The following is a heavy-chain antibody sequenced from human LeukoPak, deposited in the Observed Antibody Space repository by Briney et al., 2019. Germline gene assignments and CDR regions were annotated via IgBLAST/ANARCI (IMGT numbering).Heavy chain of an antibody. V-gene: IGHV4-34*01. Sequence: KPSETLSLTCAVYGGSFSGYYWSWIRQPPGKGLEWIGEINHSGSTNYNPSLKSRVTISVDTSKNQFSLKLSSVTAADTAVYYCATPHYGSGNSFDFWGQGTLVTVSS. CDR1: GGSFSGYY. D-gene: IGHD3-10*01. J-gene: IGHJ4*02. CDR3: ATPHYGSGNSFDF. CDR2: INHSGST.